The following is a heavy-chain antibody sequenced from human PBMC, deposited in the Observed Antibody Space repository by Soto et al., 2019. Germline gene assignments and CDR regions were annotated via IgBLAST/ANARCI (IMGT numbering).Heavy chain of an antibody. V-gene: IGHV1-18*01. J-gene: IGHJ6*02. Sequence: ASVKVSCKASGYTFSSYGISWVRQAPGQGLEWMGWIDTYNGKTYYAQNLQGRVTMTTDTCTSTAYMELRSLRSDDTAVYYCARGITFGGVLNGIDVWGQGTTVTVSS. CDR2: IDTYNGKT. CDR1: GYTFSSYG. D-gene: IGHD3-16*01. CDR3: ARGITFGGVLNGIDV.